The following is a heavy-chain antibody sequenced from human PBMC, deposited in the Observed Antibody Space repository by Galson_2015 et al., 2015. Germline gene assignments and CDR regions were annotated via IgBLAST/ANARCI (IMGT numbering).Heavy chain of an antibody. Sequence: SETLSLTCAVYGGSFSGYYWSWIRQPPGKGLEWIGEINHSGSTNYNPSLKSRVTISVDTSKNQLSLKLSSVTAADTAVYYCARVAITMVPFDYWGQGTLVTVSS. CDR2: INHSGST. CDR1: GGSFSGYY. CDR3: ARVAITMVPFDY. V-gene: IGHV4-34*01. J-gene: IGHJ4*02. D-gene: IGHD3-10*01.